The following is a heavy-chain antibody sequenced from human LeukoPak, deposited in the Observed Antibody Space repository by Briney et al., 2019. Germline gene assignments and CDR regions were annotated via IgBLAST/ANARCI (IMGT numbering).Heavy chain of an antibody. CDR3: ARIIAGPDFFDY. CDR1: GGSISNGEYY. CDR2: IDWDDDE. J-gene: IGHJ4*02. D-gene: IGHD2-21*01. V-gene: IGHV2-70*11. Sequence: TLSLTRTVSGGSISNGEYYWSWIRQPPGKALEWLARIDWDDDEYYSTSLRTRLTISKDTSKNQVVLAMTNMDPVDTATYYCARIIAGPDFFDYWGQGTLVTVSS.